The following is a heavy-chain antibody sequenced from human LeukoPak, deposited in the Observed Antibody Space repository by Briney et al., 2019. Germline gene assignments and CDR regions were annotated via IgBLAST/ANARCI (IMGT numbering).Heavy chain of an antibody. V-gene: IGHV3-9*01. CDR3: AKDSNYDSSGNFDY. CDR2: ISWNSGSI. D-gene: IGHD3-22*01. Sequence: GRSPRLSCAASGFTFDDYVMHWVRQAPGKGLEWVSGISWNSGSIGYADSVKGRFTISRDNAKNSLYLQMNSLRAEDTALYYCAKDSNYDSSGNFDYWGQGTLVTVSS. J-gene: IGHJ4*02. CDR1: GFTFDDYV.